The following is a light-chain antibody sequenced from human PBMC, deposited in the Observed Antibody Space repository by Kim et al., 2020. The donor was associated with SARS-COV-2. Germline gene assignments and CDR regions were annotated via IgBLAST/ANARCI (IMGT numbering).Light chain of an antibody. CDR1: QDISNY. V-gene: IGKV1-33*01. J-gene: IGKJ5*01. CDR2: DAS. CDR3: QQYDNLFPT. Sequence: DIQMTQSPSSLSASVGDRVTITCQASQDISNYLNWYQQKPGKAPKLLIYDASNLETGVPSRFSGSGSGTDFTFTISSLQPEDIATYYCQQYDNLFPTFGQGTRLEIK.